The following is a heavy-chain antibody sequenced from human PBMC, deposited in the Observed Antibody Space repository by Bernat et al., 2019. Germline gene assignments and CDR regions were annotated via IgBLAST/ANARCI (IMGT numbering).Heavy chain of an antibody. D-gene: IGHD3-10*01. CDR1: GYTFTSYG. V-gene: IGHV1-18*01. Sequence: QVQLVQSGAEVKKPGASVKVSCKASGYTFTSYGISWVRQAPGQGLEWMGWISAYNGNTNYAQKLQGRVTMTTDTSTSTAYMELRSLRTDDTAVYYCAGTMVRGGQAIYGMDVWGQGTTVTVSS. CDR3: AGTMVRGGQAIYGMDV. CDR2: ISAYNGNT. J-gene: IGHJ6*02.